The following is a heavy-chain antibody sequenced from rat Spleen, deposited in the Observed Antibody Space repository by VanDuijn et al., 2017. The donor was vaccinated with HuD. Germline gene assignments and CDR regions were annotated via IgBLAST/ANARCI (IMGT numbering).Heavy chain of an antibody. CDR1: GFIFSDYY. D-gene: IGHD1-9*01. V-gene: IGHV5-29*01. Sequence: EVQLVESDGGLVLPGRSLKLSCAASGFIFSDYYMAWVRQAPTKGLEWVATISFDGISTYYRDSVQGRFTISRDNAKSALYLQMDSLRSEDTATYYCARRLLRVYVRLYFDYWGQGVMVTVSS. CDR2: ISFDGIST. J-gene: IGHJ2*01. CDR3: ARRLLRVYVRLYFDY.